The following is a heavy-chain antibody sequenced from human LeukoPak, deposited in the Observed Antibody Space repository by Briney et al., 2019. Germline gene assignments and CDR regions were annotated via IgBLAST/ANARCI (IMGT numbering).Heavy chain of an antibody. CDR3: ARSRYSSSSGGIDY. CDR1: GFTFGDYW. D-gene: IGHD6-6*01. J-gene: IGHJ4*02. CDR2: INGDGETT. Sequence: GGFLRLSCVASGFTFGDYWMHWVRQTPGKGLVWVSRINGDGETTDYADSVKGRFAISRDSDTLYLQMSGLSVEDTAVYYCARSRYSSSSGGIDYWGQGTMVTVSS. V-gene: IGHV3-74*01.